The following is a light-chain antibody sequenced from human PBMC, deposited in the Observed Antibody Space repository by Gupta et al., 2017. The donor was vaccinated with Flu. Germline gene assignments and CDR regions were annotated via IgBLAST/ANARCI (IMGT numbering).Light chain of an antibody. Sequence: QSALTQPASVSVYPGQSITISCTGTSSDIGDYSYVSWYQQHPGKAPKLMIYDVSYRPSGVSNRFSGSKSGNTASLTISGLQAGDEADYYCSSYTSSSALVFGGGTRLTVL. J-gene: IGLJ3*02. V-gene: IGLV2-14*01. CDR2: DVS. CDR1: SSDIGDYSY. CDR3: SSYTSSSALV.